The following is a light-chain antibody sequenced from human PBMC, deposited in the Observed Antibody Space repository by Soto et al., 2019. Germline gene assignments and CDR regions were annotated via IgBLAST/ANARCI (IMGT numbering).Light chain of an antibody. CDR1: QNIHSF. J-gene: IGKJ3*01. Sequence: DIQMTQSPSSLAASVGERATITCRASQNIHSFLNWYQQKPGKAPQVLIYDGSTLQSGVPTRFSGSGSGTDFILTISSLQPEYVASYFCQQSYNIPFTFGPGTRVDI. V-gene: IGKV1-39*01. CDR3: QQSYNIPFT. CDR2: DGS.